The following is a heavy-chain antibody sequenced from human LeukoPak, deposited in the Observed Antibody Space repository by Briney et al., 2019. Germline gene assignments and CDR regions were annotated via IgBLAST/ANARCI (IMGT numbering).Heavy chain of an antibody. CDR2: IWYDGSNK. D-gene: IGHD3-3*01. CDR1: GFTFSSYG. CDR3: ARDSPRSITIFGVPWFDP. J-gene: IGHJ5*02. V-gene: IGHV3-33*01. Sequence: SLRLSCAASGFTFSSYGMHWVRQAPGKGLEWVAVIWYDGSNKYYADSVKGRFTISRDNSKNTLYLQMNSLRAEDTAVYYCARDSPRSITIFGVPWFDPWGQGTLVTVSS.